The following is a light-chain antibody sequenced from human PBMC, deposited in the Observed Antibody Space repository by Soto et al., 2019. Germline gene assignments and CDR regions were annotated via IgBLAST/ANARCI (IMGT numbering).Light chain of an antibody. Sequence: QSAPTQPRSVSGSPGQSVIISCTGTSSDVGGYEYVSWFQQYPDKAPKLIIYDVNNRPSGVPDRFSGSKSGNTASLTISGRQADDEADYYCCSSAATYSPVVFGGGTKLTVL. J-gene: IGLJ2*01. CDR1: SSDVGGYEY. CDR3: CSSAATYSPVV. V-gene: IGLV2-11*01. CDR2: DVN.